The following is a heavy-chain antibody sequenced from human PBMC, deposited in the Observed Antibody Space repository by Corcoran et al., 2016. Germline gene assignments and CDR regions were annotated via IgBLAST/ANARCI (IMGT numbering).Heavy chain of an antibody. D-gene: IGHD3-9*01. CDR2: IIPIFGTA. J-gene: IGHJ6*02. V-gene: IGHV1-69*01. CDR3: AIGNWDILTGYYPYYYYYGMDV. Sequence: QVQLVQSGAEVKKPGSSVKVSCKASGGTFSSYAISWVRQAPGQGLEWMGGIIPIFGTANYAQKFQGRVTITADESTSTAYMELSSLRSEDTAVYYWAIGNWDILTGYYPYYYYYGMDVWGQGTTVTVSS. CDR1: GGTFSSYA.